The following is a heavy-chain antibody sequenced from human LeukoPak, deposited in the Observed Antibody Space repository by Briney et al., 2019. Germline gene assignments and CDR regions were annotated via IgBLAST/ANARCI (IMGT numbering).Heavy chain of an antibody. CDR3: ATVGNLYSSSWAPEFDY. CDR1: GYTLTELS. J-gene: IGHJ4*02. V-gene: IGHV1-24*01. D-gene: IGHD6-13*01. Sequence: ASVKVSCKVSGYTLTELSMHWVRQAPGKGLEWMGGFDPEDGETIYAQKFQGRVTMTEGTSTDTAYMELSSLRSEDTAVYYCATVGNLYSSSWAPEFDYWGQGTLVTVSS. CDR2: FDPEDGET.